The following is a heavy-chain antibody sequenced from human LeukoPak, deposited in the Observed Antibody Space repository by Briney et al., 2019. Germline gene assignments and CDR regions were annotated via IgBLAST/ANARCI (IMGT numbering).Heavy chain of an antibody. Sequence: SETLSLTCAVYGGSFGGYYWSWIRQPPGKGLEWIGEINHSGSTNYNPSLKSRVTISVDTSKNQFSLKLSSVTAADTAVYYCARADYGGNLYYYYYMDVWGKGTTVTISS. V-gene: IGHV4-34*01. D-gene: IGHD4-23*01. CDR3: ARADYGGNLYYYYYMDV. CDR1: GGSFGGYY. CDR2: INHSGST. J-gene: IGHJ6*03.